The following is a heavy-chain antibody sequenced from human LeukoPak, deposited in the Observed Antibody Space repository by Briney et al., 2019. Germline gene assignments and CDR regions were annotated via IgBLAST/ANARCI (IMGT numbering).Heavy chain of an antibody. D-gene: IGHD5-18*01. Sequence: PSETLSLTCTVSGGSISSSSYYWGWIRQPPGKGLEWIGSIYYSGSTYYNPSLKSRVTISVDTSKNQFSLKLSSVTAADTAVYYCARGYSGPGWFDPWGQGTLVTVSS. CDR1: GGSISSSSYY. CDR3: ARGYSGPGWFDP. CDR2: IYYSGST. V-gene: IGHV4-39*01. J-gene: IGHJ5*02.